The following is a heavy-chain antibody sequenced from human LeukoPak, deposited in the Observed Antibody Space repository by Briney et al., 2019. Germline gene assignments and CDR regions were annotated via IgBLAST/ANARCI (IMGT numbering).Heavy chain of an antibody. CDR3: AREPISGSQSLDY. J-gene: IGHJ4*02. Sequence: GGSLRLSCAASGFTFRSYVMSWVRQVPGKGLEWVSAITGDGGGTNHADSVKGRFTISRDNSKNTLYLQMNSLRAEDTAVYYCAREPISGSQSLDYWGQGTLVTVSS. V-gene: IGHV3-23*01. CDR1: GFTFRSYV. D-gene: IGHD1-26*01. CDR2: ITGDGGGT.